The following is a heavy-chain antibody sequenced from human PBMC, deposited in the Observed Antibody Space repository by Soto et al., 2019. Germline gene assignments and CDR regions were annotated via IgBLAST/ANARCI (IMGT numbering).Heavy chain of an antibody. CDR2: IIPIFGTA. V-gene: IGHV1-69*13. J-gene: IGHJ4*02. CDR3: ARATYWNYGIDY. Sequence: SVKVSCKASGGTSSSYAISWVRQAPGQGLEWMGGIIPIFGTANYAQKFQGRVTITADESTSTAYMELSSLRSEDTAVYYCARATYWNYGIDYWGQGTLVTVSS. D-gene: IGHD1-7*01. CDR1: GGTSSSYA.